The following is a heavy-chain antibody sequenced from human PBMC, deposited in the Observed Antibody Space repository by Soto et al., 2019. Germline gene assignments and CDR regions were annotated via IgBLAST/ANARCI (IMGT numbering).Heavy chain of an antibody. Sequence: EVQLLESGGGLVQPGGSLRLSCAASGFTFNNYAMTWVRQAPGKGLEWVSAISGGGDTTSYADSVKGRFTVSRDGSKNTVYLQMSSLSAEDTALYYCAKGRGGSGSLAPRVDFWGQGTLVTVSS. J-gene: IGHJ4*02. CDR1: GFTFNNYA. CDR3: AKGRGGSGSLAPRVDF. D-gene: IGHD3-10*01. CDR2: ISGGGDTT. V-gene: IGHV3-23*01.